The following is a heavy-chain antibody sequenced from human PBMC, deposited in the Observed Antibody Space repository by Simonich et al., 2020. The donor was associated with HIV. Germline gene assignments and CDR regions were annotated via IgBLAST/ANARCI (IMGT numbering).Heavy chain of an antibody. CDR3: ARNTATRGSNWYFDL. Sequence: QVQLQESGPGLVKPSETLSLTCAVSGYSISSGYYWGWIRQPPGKGLEWIGSIYHSGSTNYNPSLKSRVTIAVETSKNQFSLKLSSVTAADTAVYYCARNTATRGSNWYFDLWGRGTLVTVSS. D-gene: IGHD3-16*01. CDR1: GYSISSGYY. J-gene: IGHJ2*01. V-gene: IGHV4-38-2*01. CDR2: IYHSGST.